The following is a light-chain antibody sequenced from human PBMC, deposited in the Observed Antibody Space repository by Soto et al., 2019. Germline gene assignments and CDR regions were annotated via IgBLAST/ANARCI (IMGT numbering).Light chain of an antibody. CDR1: QSIINNY. V-gene: IGKV3-20*01. CDR2: GAS. Sequence: ESVLTQSPGSLSLSPGETATLSCRASQSIINNYLAWYQQKPGQAPRLLIYGASIGATGVPDRFSGSGSGTDFTLTITRLEAEDFAVYYCQQYGTSPLMYTFCQGTKLGVK. J-gene: IGKJ2*01. CDR3: QQYGTSPLMYT.